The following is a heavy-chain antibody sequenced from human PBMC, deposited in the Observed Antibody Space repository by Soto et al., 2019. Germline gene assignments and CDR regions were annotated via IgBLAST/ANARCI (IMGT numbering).Heavy chain of an antibody. J-gene: IGHJ4*01. CDR3: EREHDPTLPFDS. Sequence: PSETLSLTCTVSGGSIRNVYWSWIRQAPGKGLEWIGFIFHSGNAKYNPSLKSRVTISVDTSKNQFSLSLDSVTAADTAAYFCEREHDPTLPFDSWGQGTLVTVSS. V-gene: IGHV4-59*01. CDR2: IFHSGNA. D-gene: IGHD2-15*01. CDR1: GGSIRNVY.